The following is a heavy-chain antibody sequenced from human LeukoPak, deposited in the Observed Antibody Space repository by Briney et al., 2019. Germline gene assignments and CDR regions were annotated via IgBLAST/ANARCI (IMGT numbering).Heavy chain of an antibody. J-gene: IGHJ4*02. CDR2: VFRLQTVRT. CDR1: DSSITSTYY. V-gene: IGHV4-38-2*02. D-gene: IGHD2-8*01. CDR3: ARVLHAPYLIDS. Sequence: SETLSLTCTVSDSSITSTYYWAWLRQPPGKGLEWIATVFRLQTVRTFYNPSLESRVTMSLDPSQNQFSLNLTSVTAADTALYFCARVLHAPYLIDSWGQGTLVTVSS.